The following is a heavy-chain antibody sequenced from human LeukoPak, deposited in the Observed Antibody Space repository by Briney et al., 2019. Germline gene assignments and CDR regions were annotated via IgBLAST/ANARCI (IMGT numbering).Heavy chain of an antibody. D-gene: IGHD1-26*01. Sequence: ASVKVSCRASGYTVTDYYIHWVRQAPAQGLEWMGWINPNSGGTNYAQKFQGRVTMTRDTSISTAYMELSRLRSDDTAVYYCAREGFGSGRDDAFDIWGQGTMVTASS. J-gene: IGHJ3*02. CDR2: INPNSGGT. V-gene: IGHV1-2*02. CDR3: AREGFGSGRDDAFDI. CDR1: GYTVTDYY.